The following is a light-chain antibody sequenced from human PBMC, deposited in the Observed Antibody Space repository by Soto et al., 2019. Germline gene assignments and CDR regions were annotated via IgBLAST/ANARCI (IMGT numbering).Light chain of an antibody. CDR2: EVS. J-gene: IGLJ1*01. CDR1: SSDVGGYNY. Sequence: QSALTQPASVSGYPGQSITISCTGTSSDVGGYNYVSWYQQHPGKAPKLMIYEVSNRPSGVSNRFSGSKSGNTASLTISGLQAEDEADYYCSSYTSSSTLPYVFGTGTQLTVL. CDR3: SSYTSSSTLPYV. V-gene: IGLV2-14*01.